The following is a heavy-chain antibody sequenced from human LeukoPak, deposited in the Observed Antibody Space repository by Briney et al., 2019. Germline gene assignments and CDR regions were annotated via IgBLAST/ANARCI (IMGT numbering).Heavy chain of an antibody. CDR1: GFTFSDYW. CDR2: INTDGSIT. CDR3: ARAARADCTSPTCHSWLAP. Sequence: GGSLRLSCAASGFTFSDYWIHWVRQAPGKGLVWVSRINTDGSITNYADSVKGRFSISRDNAKNTLYLQMSSLRAEDTAVYYCARAARADCTSPTCHSWLAPWGQGTQVTVSS. D-gene: IGHD2/OR15-2a*01. J-gene: IGHJ5*02. V-gene: IGHV3-74*01.